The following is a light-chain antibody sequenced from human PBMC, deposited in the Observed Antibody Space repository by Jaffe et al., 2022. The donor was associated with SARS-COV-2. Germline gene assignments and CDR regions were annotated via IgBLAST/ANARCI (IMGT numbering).Light chain of an antibody. Sequence: DIQMTQSPSSLSASVGDRVTITCQASQDISNYLNWYQQKPGEAPKLLIYDASNLETGVPSRFSGSGSGTDFTFTISSLQPEDIATYFCQQYAYLLTFGPGTKVDIK. J-gene: IGKJ3*01. V-gene: IGKV1-33*01. CDR2: DAS. CDR3: QQYAYLLT. CDR1: QDISNY.